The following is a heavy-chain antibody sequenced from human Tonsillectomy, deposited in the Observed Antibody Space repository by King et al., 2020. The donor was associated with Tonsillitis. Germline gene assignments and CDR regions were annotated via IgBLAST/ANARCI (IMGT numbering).Heavy chain of an antibody. CDR1: GGSISSTNW. Sequence: VQLQESGPGLVKPSGTLSLTCAVSGGSISSTNWWSWVRQPPGKGLEWIGETDHSGSTNYNPSLKSRVTIPVDKSKNQFFLKLSSVTAADTAVYYCARERQQCQRAGTRTAFDWGGAGARPRPSRCVRGR. CDR2: TDHSGST. V-gene: IGHV4-4*02. J-gene: IGHJ2*01. CDR3: ARERQQCQRAGTRTAFDWGGAGARPRPSRCV. D-gene: IGHD3-16*01.